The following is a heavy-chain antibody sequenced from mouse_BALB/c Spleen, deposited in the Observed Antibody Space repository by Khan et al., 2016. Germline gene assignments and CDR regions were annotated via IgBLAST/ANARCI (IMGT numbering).Heavy chain of an antibody. D-gene: IGHD2-2*01. CDR1: GYSITSDYA. J-gene: IGHJ3*01. CDR2: ISYSGST. V-gene: IGHV3-2*02. CDR3: AIGLRQGNWFAY. Sequence: EVELVESGPGLVKPSQSLSLTCTVTGYSITSDYAWNWIRQFPGNKLEWMGYISYSGSTSYNPSLKSRISITRDTSKNQFFLQLNSVTTEDTATXYCAIGLRQGNWFAYWGQGTLVTVSA.